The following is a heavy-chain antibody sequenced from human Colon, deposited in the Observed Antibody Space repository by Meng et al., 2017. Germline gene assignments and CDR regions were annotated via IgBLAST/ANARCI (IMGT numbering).Heavy chain of an antibody. Sequence: QVQLQRWGAGLLKPSETLSLTCAVYGGSFSGYYWSWIRQPPGKGLEWIGEINHSGSTNYNPSLKSRVTISVDTSKNQFSLRLSSVTAADTAVYYCARRGLSGSFSPWGQGTLVTVSS. CDR3: ARRGLSGSFSP. CDR1: GGSFSGYY. J-gene: IGHJ5*02. V-gene: IGHV4-34*01. D-gene: IGHD3-10*01. CDR2: INHSGST.